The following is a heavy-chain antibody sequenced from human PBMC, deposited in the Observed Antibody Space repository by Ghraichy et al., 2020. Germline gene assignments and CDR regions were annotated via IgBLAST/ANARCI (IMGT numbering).Heavy chain of an antibody. V-gene: IGHV3-7*03. CDR2: IKQDGSEK. Sequence: GGSLRLSCAASGFTFSSYWMSWVRQAPGKGLEWVANIKQDGSEKYYVDSVKGRFTISRDNAKNSLYLQMNSLRAEDTAVYYCARGFCSSTSCYRTLGYWGQGTLVTVSS. J-gene: IGHJ4*02. D-gene: IGHD2-2*01. CDR1: GFTFSSYW. CDR3: ARGFCSSTSCYRTLGY.